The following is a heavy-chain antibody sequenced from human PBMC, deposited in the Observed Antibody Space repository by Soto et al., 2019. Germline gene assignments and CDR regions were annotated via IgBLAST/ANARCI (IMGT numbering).Heavy chain of an antibody. J-gene: IGHJ4*02. CDR1: GYTFSDYY. D-gene: IGHD3-3*01. Sequence: QVQLVESGGDLVKPGGSLRLSCAASGYTFSDYYMSWIRQAQGKGLEWISYIDTSGAKIYYADSVKGRFTITRDNAKNSLYLDMYSLRDEYTAVYYCASHYDMWSGYLSPVDYWGQGTLVTVSS. V-gene: IGHV3-11*01. CDR3: ASHYDMWSGYLSPVDY. CDR2: IDTSGAKI.